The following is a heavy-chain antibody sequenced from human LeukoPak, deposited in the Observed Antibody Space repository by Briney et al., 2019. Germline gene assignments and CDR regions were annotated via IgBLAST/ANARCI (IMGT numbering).Heavy chain of an antibody. V-gene: IGHV1-2*02. CDR2: INPNSGGT. CDR3: ATLVGGYCSGGSCYYDY. Sequence: ASVRVSCKASGYTFTGYYMHWVRQAPGQGLEWMGWINPNSGGTIYAQKFQGRVTMTEDTSTDTAYMELSSLRSEDTAVYYCATLVGGYCSGGSCYYDYWGQGTLVTVSS. J-gene: IGHJ4*02. D-gene: IGHD2-15*01. CDR1: GYTFTGYY.